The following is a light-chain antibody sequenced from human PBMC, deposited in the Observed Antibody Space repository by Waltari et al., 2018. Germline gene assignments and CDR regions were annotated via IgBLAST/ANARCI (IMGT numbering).Light chain of an antibody. CDR3: SSYTSRSTWV. CDR2: DVS. J-gene: IGLJ2*01. V-gene: IGLV2-14*03. Sequence: QSALTQPASVSGSPGQSITLSCTGTSSAVGGYTYVSWYQQHPGKAPKLIIYDVSNRPSGVSNRFSGSKSGNTASLTISGLQAEDEADYYCSSYTSRSTWVFGGGTKLTVL. CDR1: SSAVGGYTY.